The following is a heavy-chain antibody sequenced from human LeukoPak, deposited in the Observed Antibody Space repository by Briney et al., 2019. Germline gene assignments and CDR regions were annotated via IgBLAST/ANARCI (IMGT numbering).Heavy chain of an antibody. CDR3: AKSSYYDSSGYYREYYFDY. J-gene: IGHJ4*02. V-gene: IGHV3-23*01. D-gene: IGHD3-22*01. Sequence: PGGSLRLSCVASGFTFSTYTMNWIRQAPGKGLEWVSAISGSGGSTNYADSVKGRVTVSRDNSKSTLYLQMNSLRAEDTAVYYCAKSSYYDSSGYYREYYFDYWGQGTLVTVSS. CDR2: ISGSGGST. CDR1: GFTFSTYT.